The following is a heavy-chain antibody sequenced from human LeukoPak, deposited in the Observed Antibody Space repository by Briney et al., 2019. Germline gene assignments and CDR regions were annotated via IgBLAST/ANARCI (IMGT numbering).Heavy chain of an antibody. CDR1: GGSISGGSYY. V-gene: IGHV4-61*02. CDR3: AREVEEVRGAYYYYYMDV. Sequence: SETLSLTCTVSGGSISGGSYYWSWIRQPAGKGLEWIGRIYTSGSTNYNPSLKSRVTISVDTSKNQFSLKLSSVTAADTAVYYCAREVEEVRGAYYYYYMDVWGKGTTVTISS. D-gene: IGHD3-10*01. CDR2: IYTSGST. J-gene: IGHJ6*03.